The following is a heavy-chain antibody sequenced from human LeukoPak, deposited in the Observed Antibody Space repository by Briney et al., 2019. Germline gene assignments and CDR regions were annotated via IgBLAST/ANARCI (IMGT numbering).Heavy chain of an antibody. CDR3: ATTGGDGDPTFDY. CDR1: GDSVSDNSAA. Sequence: SQTLSLTCAISGDSVSDNSAAWNWIRQSPSRGLEWLGRTYYRSKWYNDYAASVKSRITINADTTKNQFSLQLNAVTPEDTAVYYCATTGGDGDPTFDYWGQGTLVTVSS. J-gene: IGHJ4*02. CDR2: TYYRSKWYN. V-gene: IGHV6-1*01. D-gene: IGHD4-17*01.